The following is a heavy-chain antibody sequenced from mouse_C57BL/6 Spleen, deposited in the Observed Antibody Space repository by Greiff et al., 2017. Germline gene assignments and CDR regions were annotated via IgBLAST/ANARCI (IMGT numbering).Heavy chain of an antibody. CDR3: TRYPITTVVATDYAMDY. D-gene: IGHD1-1*01. V-gene: IGHV1-15*01. CDR1: GYTFTDYE. J-gene: IGHJ4*01. CDR2: IDPETGGT. Sequence: QVQLQQSGAELVRPGASVTLSCKASGYTFTDYEMHWVKQTPVHGLEWIGAIDPETGGTAYNQKFKGKAILTADKSSSTAYMELRSLTSEDSAVYYCTRYPITTVVATDYAMDYWGQGTSVTISS.